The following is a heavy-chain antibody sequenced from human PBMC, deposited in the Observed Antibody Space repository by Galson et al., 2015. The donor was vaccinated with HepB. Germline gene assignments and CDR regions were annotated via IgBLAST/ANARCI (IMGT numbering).Heavy chain of an antibody. Sequence: SVKVSCKASGFTFTSSAMRWVRQAHGQGLEWIGWIVVGSGNTNYAQKFQERVTMTRDMSTSTAYMELSSLRSEDTAVYYCAAAGKRWWYSRHYDAFDIWGQGTMVTVSS. J-gene: IGHJ3*02. D-gene: IGHD2-15*01. CDR1: GFTFTSSA. V-gene: IGHV1-58*02. CDR3: AAAGKRWWYSRHYDAFDI. CDR2: IVVGSGNT.